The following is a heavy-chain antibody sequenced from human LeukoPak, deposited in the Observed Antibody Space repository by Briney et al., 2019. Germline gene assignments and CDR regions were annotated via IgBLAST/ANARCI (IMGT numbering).Heavy chain of an antibody. V-gene: IGHV4-38-2*02. Sequence: SETLSLTCTVSGYSISSGYYWGWIRQPPGKGLEWIGSIYHSGSTYYNPSLKSRVTISVDTSKNQFSLKLSSVTAADTAVYYCATDPESSGTKAVAGDYWGQGTLVTVSS. CDR1: GYSISSGYY. D-gene: IGHD6-19*01. CDR2: IYHSGST. CDR3: ATDPESSGTKAVAGDY. J-gene: IGHJ4*02.